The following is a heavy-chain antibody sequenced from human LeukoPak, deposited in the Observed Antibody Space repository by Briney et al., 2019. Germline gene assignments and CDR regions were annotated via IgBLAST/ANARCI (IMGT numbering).Heavy chain of an antibody. V-gene: IGHV1-8*01. CDR3: AYYDFWSGYYTGANGMDV. CDR1: GYTFTSYD. CDR2: MNPNSGNT. D-gene: IGHD3-3*01. J-gene: IGHJ6*02. Sequence: GASVKVSCKASGYTFTSYDINWVRQATGQGLEWMGWMNPNSGNTGHAQKFQGRVTMTRNTSISTAYMELSSLRSEDTAVYYCAYYDFWSGYYTGANGMDVWGQGTTVTVSS.